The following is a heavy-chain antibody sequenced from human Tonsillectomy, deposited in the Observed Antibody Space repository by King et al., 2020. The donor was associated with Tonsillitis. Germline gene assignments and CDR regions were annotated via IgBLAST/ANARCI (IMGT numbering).Heavy chain of an antibody. CDR3: ARSLVRGAWYFDL. D-gene: IGHD3-10*01. V-gene: IGHV4-59*08. CDR2: IYYSGST. CDR1: DDSIRFYY. Sequence: VQLQESGPGLVKPSETLSLTCTVSDDSIRFYYWSWIRQPPGKGLEWIGYIYYSGSTKSNPSLKSRVTTSVDTSKNQFYLKLSSVTAADTAVYYCARSLVRGAWYFDLWGRGTQVTVSS. J-gene: IGHJ2*01.